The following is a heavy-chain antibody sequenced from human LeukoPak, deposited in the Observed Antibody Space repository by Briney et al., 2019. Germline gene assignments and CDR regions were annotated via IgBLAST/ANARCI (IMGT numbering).Heavy chain of an antibody. CDR3: AKDNIFLDYYDSSGYYLFDP. J-gene: IGHJ5*02. Sequence: GGSRRLSCAASGFTFSSYAMSWVRQAPGKGLEWVSAMIGSGGSTYYADSVKGRFTISRDNSKNTLYLQMNSLRAEDTAVYYCAKDNIFLDYYDSSGYYLFDPWGQGTLVTVSS. D-gene: IGHD3-22*01. CDR1: GFTFSSYA. CDR2: MIGSGGST. V-gene: IGHV3-23*01.